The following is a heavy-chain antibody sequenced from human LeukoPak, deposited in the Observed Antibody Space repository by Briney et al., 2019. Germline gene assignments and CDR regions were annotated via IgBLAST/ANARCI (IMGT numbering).Heavy chain of an antibody. Sequence: ASVKVSCKASGYTFTGYYMHWVRQAPGQGLEWMGWINPNSGGTNYAQKFQGRVTMTRDTSISTAYMELSRLRSDDTAVYCCARDHIVVVTAIEGYYGMDVWGQGTTVTVSS. CDR1: GYTFTGYY. CDR3: ARDHIVVVTAIEGYYGMDV. J-gene: IGHJ6*02. CDR2: INPNSGGT. V-gene: IGHV1-2*02. D-gene: IGHD2-21*02.